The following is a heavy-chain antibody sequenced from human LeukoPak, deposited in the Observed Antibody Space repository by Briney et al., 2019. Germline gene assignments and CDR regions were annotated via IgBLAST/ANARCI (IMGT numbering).Heavy chain of an antibody. J-gene: IGHJ6*03. D-gene: IGHD6-19*01. V-gene: IGHV3-73*01. Sequence: GGSLKLSCAASGFTFSGSAMHWVRQASGKGLEWVGRIRSKANSYATAYAASVKGRFTISRGDSKNTAYLQMNSLKTEDTAVYYCAREVWHSSGWVYYYYYYMDVWGKGTTVTISS. CDR2: IRSKANSYAT. CDR3: AREVWHSSGWVYYYYYYMDV. CDR1: GFTFSGSA.